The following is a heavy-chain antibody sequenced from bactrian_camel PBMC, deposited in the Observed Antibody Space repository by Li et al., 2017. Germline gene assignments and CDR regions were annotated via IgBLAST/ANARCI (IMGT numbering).Heavy chain of an antibody. CDR2: LSSGAGRT. V-gene: IGHV3S40*01. CDR1: GYTFSSYD. Sequence: VQLVESGGGLVQPGESLRLSCVASGYTFSSYDMTWVRQAPGKGLEWVSSLSSGAGRTYYADSVKGRFTISKDNAKNTLYLQMYSLKPEDTAVYHCVASGFTYWGQGTQVTVS. CDR3: VASGFTY. D-gene: IGHD1*01. J-gene: IGHJ4*01.